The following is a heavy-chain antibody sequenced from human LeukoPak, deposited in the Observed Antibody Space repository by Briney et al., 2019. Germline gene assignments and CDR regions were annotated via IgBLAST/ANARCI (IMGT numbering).Heavy chain of an antibody. D-gene: IGHD1-26*01. J-gene: IGHJ6*02. CDR1: GFTVSSNY. CDR2: IYSGGST. CDR3: ARDLVGATTDYYYGMDV. Sequence: GGSLRLSCAASGFTVSSNYMSWVRQAPGKGLEWVSVIYSGGSTYYVDSVKGRFTISRDNSKNTLYLQMNSLRAEDTAVYYCARDLVGATTDYYYGMDVWGQGTTVTVSS. V-gene: IGHV3-53*01.